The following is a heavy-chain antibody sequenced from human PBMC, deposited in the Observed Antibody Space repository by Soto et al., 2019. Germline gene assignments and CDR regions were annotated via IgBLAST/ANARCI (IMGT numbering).Heavy chain of an antibody. V-gene: IGHV1-69*01. CDR1: GDSFSKYT. D-gene: IGHD2-21*01. CDR3: GRGRGLENCGRTQPGS. CDR2: IIPRFGTT. J-gene: IGHJ1*01. Sequence: QVQLVQSGAEVEKPGSSVRVSCKASGDSFSKYTVNWVRQAPRQGLEWMGGIIPRFGTTNYAPTLQDRVTITADEAINTVYMELSRPGIEDKALYFCGRGRGLENCGRTQPGSRGQGTPVTLPS.